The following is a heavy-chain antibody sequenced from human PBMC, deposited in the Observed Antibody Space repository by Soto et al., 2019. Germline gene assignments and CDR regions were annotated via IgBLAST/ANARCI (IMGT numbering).Heavy chain of an antibody. J-gene: IGHJ6*02. D-gene: IGHD2-2*01. CDR3: ATLTRIYCSSTSCYDTTYYYYGMDV. V-gene: IGHV1-24*01. CDR1: GYTLTELS. CDR2: FDPEDGET. Sequence: VASVKVSCKVSGYTLTELSMHWVRQTPGKGLEWMGGFDPEDGETIYAQKFQGRVTMTEDTSTDTAYMELSSLRSEDTAVYYCATLTRIYCSSTSCYDTTYYYYGMDVWGQGTTVTVSS.